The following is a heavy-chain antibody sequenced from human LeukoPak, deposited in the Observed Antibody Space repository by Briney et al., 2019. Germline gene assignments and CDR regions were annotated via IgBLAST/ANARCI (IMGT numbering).Heavy chain of an antibody. CDR1: GYTFTSYY. CDR3: ARDRTIYSSSWYWHYYYYMDV. CDR2: INPSGGST. J-gene: IGHJ6*03. D-gene: IGHD6-13*01. Sequence: ASVKVSCKASGYTFTSYYMHWVRQAPGQGLEWMGIINPSGGSTSYAQKFQGRVTMTRDMSTSTVYMELSSLRSEDTAVYYCARDRTIYSSSWYWHYYYYMDVWGKGTTVTVSS. V-gene: IGHV1-46*01.